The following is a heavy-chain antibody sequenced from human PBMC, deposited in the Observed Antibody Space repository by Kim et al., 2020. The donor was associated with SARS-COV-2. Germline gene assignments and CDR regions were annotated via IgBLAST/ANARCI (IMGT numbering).Heavy chain of an antibody. CDR1: GSRYNFFC. Sequence: GESLKISCKCSGSRYNFFCLGWVRQMPGKGLEWMGIIYPGDSDTRYSPSFQGQVTISADKSISTAYLQWSSLKASDTAMYYCARLLDPGHYYYYYGMDVWGQGTTVTVSS. D-gene: IGHD3-10*01. CDR3: ARLLDPGHYYYYYGMDV. J-gene: IGHJ6*02. V-gene: IGHV5-51*01. CDR2: IYPGDSDT.